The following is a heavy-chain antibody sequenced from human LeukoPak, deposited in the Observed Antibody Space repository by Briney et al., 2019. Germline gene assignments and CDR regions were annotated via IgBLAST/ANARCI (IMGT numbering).Heavy chain of an antibody. D-gene: IGHD6-6*01. V-gene: IGHV3-33*01. CDR2: IWYDGSNK. Sequence: GGSLRLSCAASGFTFSSYGMPWVRQAPGKGLEWVAVIWYDGSNKYYADSVKGRFTISRDNSKNTLYLQMNSLRAEDTAVYYCARDGIAARLLDYWGQGTLVTVSS. CDR3: ARDGIAARLLDY. CDR1: GFTFSSYG. J-gene: IGHJ4*02.